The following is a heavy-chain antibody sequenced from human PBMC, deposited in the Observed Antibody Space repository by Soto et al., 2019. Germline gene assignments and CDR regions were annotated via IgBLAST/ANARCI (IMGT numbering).Heavy chain of an antibody. CDR2: INPNSGGT. J-gene: IGHJ3*02. Sequence: ASVKVSWKAAVYTFTGYYMHRVRQAPGKGLEWMGWINPNSGGTNYAQKFQGWVTMTRDTSISTAYMELSRLRSDDTAVYYCERAVVVVRNLDAFDIWGQGTVVPVSS. CDR3: ERAVVVVRNLDAFDI. D-gene: IGHD2-21*01. V-gene: IGHV1-2*04. CDR1: VYTFTGYY.